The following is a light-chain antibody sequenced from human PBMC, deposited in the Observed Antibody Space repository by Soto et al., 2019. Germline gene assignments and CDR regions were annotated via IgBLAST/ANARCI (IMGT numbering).Light chain of an antibody. CDR1: QSVKSN. CDR2: GAS. CDR3: QQYDNSPT. V-gene: IGKV3D-15*01. J-gene: IGKJ1*01. Sequence: EIVMTQSPATLAVSPGERATLSCRASQSVKSNLAWYQQKPGQAPRLLIYGASTRATGIPARFSGSGSGTEFTLTISSLQSEDFAVYYCQQYDNSPTFGQGTKVDIK.